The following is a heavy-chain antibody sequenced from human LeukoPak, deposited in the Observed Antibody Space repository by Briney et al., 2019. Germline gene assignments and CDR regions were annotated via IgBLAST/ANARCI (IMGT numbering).Heavy chain of an antibody. CDR3: AKEGGDGSPFDY. CDR2: IRLDGTTQ. CDR1: GFIFSSYG. Sequence: GGSLRLSCAASGFIFSSYGMHWVRLSPDKGLEWLTFIRLDGTTQYYADSVRGRFTISRDNSKDTVSLQMYSLRAEDTGIYYCAKEGGDGSPFDYWGQGILVTVSS. V-gene: IGHV3-30*02. D-gene: IGHD5-24*01. J-gene: IGHJ4*02.